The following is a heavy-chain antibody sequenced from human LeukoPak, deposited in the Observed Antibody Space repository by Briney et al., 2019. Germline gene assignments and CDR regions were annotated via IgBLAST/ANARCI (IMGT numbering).Heavy chain of an antibody. CDR1: GFTFSDYY. CDR3: AGVVGRTYAFDI. CDR2: ISSSGSTI. V-gene: IGHV3-11*01. D-gene: IGHD1-26*01. J-gene: IGHJ3*02. Sequence: GGSLRLSCAASGFTFSDYYMSWIRQAPGKGLEWVSYISSSGSTIYYADSVKGRFTISRDNAKNSLYLQMNSLRAEDTVVYYCAGVVGRTYAFDIWGQGTMVTVSS.